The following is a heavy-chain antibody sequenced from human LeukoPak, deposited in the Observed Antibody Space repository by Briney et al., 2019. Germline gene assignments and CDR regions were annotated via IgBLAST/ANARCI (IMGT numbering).Heavy chain of an antibody. V-gene: IGHV4-59*01. D-gene: IGHD6-25*01. CDR2: TYDSGSS. J-gene: IGHJ3*02. CDR3: ARSGTFDI. CDR1: GGSISASY. Sequence: SETLSLTCTVSGGSISASYWSWIRQPPGKGLEWIGYTYDSGSSDSNPSLKSRVTISVDTSKNQFSLKLSSVTAADTAVYYCARSGTFDIWGQGTMVTVSS.